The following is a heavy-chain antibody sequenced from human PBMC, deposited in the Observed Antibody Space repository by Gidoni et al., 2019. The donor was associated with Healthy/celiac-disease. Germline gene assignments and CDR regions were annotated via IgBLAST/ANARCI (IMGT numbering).Heavy chain of an antibody. Sequence: EVQLVESGGVVVQPGGSLRLSCAASGFTFADYAMHWFRQAPGKGLEWVSLISWDGGSTYYADSVKGRFTISRDNSKNSLYLQMNSLRAEDTALYYCARGGPQVDTAMGYLDYWGQGTLVTVSS. CDR3: ARGGPQVDTAMGYLDY. V-gene: IGHV3-43D*03. D-gene: IGHD5-18*01. J-gene: IGHJ4*02. CDR1: GFTFADYA. CDR2: ISWDGGST.